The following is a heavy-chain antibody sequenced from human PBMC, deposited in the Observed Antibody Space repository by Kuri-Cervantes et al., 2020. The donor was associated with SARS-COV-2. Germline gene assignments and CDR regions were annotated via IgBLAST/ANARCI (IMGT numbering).Heavy chain of an antibody. CDR1: GFTFSSYA. J-gene: IGHJ4*02. CDR2: ISSNGGST. D-gene: IGHD5/OR15-5a*01. Sequence: GESLKISCSASGFTFSSYAMHWVRQAPGKGLEYVSAISSNGGSTYYADSVKGRFTISRDNSKNTLYLQMNSLRDEDTAVYYCASAKVSTNALIEFWGQGTLVTVSS. CDR3: ASAKVSTNALIEF. V-gene: IGHV3-64*04.